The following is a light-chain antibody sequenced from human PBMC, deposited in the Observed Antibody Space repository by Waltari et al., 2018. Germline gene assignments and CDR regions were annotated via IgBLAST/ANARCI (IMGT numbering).Light chain of an antibody. CDR3: QQSYSLPYT. CDR2: VAS. V-gene: IGKV1-39*01. Sequence: DIQMTQSPSSLSASAGAIVTIPCRASQPISFSLNWYQQIPGRAPKPLIHVASSLQSGVPSRFSGSGSGTNFTLTISSLQPEDFATYHCQQSYSLPYTFGQGT. CDR1: QPISFS. J-gene: IGKJ2*01.